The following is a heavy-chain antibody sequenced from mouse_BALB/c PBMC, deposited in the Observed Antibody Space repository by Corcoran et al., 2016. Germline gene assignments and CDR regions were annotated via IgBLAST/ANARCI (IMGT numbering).Heavy chain of an antibody. Sequence: QIQLVQSGPELKKPGETVKISCKASGYTFTNYGMNWVKQAPGKGLKWMGWINTYTGEPTYADDFNGLFAFSLETSASTAYLQINNLKNEDMATYFCARGDSSNFDYWGQGTTLPVSS. CDR1: GYTFTNYG. D-gene: IGHD3-3*01. V-gene: IGHV9-1*02. J-gene: IGHJ2*01. CDR3: ARGDSSNFDY. CDR2: INTYTGEP.